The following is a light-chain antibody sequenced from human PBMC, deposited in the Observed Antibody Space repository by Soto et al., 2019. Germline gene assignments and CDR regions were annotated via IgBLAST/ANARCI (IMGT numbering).Light chain of an antibody. Sequence: QSVRTQPPSASGSPGQSVTISCTGTSSDVGGYDFVSWYQQHPGKAPKLVIYEVTRRPSGVPDRFSGSKSGNTASLAVSGLQAEDEAVYYCSSYAGSTIFGGGTKLTVL. J-gene: IGLJ2*01. CDR3: SSYAGSTI. CDR1: SSDVGGYDF. V-gene: IGLV2-8*01. CDR2: EVT.